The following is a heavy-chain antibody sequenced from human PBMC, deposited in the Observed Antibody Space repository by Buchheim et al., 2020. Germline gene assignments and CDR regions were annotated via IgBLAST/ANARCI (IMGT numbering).Heavy chain of an antibody. CDR2: ISYDGSTI. V-gene: IGHV3-30*04. J-gene: IGHJ6*02. Sequence: QVQLVESGGGVVQPGRSLRLSCAASGFTFSHYAVHWVRQAPGKGLEWVAVISYDGSTIYYADSVKGRFTFSRDNSKNTLSLQMNSRRAEDTAVYYCARDRGSGWSYYYYGLDVWGQGTT. CDR3: ARDRGSGWSYYYYGLDV. CDR1: GFTFSHYA. D-gene: IGHD6-19*01.